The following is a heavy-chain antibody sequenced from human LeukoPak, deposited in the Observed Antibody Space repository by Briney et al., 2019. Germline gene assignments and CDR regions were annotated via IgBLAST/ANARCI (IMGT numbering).Heavy chain of an antibody. CDR3: ARGSFFSWIQLWTGDYYFDY. J-gene: IGHJ4*02. CDR1: GGSCSGYY. Sequence: SETLSLTGAVYGGSCSGYYWSWIRQPPGKGLEWIGEINHSGSTNYNPSLKSRVTISVDTSKNQFSLKLSSVTAADTAVYYCARGSFFSWIQLWTGDYYFDYWGQGTLVTVSS. D-gene: IGHD5-18*01. V-gene: IGHV4-34*01. CDR2: INHSGST.